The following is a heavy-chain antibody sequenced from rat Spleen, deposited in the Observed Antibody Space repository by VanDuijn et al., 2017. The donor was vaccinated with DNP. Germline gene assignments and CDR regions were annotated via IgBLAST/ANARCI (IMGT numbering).Heavy chain of an antibody. Sequence: EVQLVESGGGFVQPGRSLKLSCAASGFTFSNYAMAWVRQAPTKGLEWVASIIDSGGTSYYRDSVKGRFTISRDNAKSSLYLQMDSLRSEDTATYYCARHITMMVEDAMDAWGQGTSVTVSS. J-gene: IGHJ4*01. CDR1: GFTFSNYA. CDR2: IIDSGGTS. V-gene: IGHV5S23*01. D-gene: IGHD1-12*02. CDR3: ARHITMMVEDAMDA.